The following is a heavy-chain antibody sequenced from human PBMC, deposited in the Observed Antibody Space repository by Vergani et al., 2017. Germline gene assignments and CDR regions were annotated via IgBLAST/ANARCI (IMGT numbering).Heavy chain of an antibody. V-gene: IGHV3-66*01. D-gene: IGHD2-2*01. J-gene: IGHJ5*02. CDR3: ARGRYCSSTSCYERDNWFDP. Sequence: EVQLVESGGGVVQPGGSLRLSCAASGFTFSSYAMSWVRQAPGKGLEWVSVIYSGGSTYYADSVKGRFTISRDNSKNTLYLQMNSLRAEDTAVYYCARGRYCSSTSCYERDNWFDPWGQGTLVTVSS. CDR2: IYSGGST. CDR1: GFTFSSYA.